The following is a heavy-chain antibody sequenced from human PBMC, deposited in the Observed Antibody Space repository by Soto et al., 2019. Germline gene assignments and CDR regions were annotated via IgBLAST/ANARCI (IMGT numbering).Heavy chain of an antibody. D-gene: IGHD6-19*01. CDR2: ISWNSGSI. J-gene: IGHJ4*02. V-gene: IGHV3-9*01. CDR3: AKDRPYSSGPQTGDC. Sequence: HPGGSLRLSCAASGFTFDDYAMHWVRQAPGKGLEWVSGISWNSGSIGYADSVKGRFTISRDNAKNSLYLQMNSLRAEDTALYYCAKDRPYSSGPQTGDCWGQGTLVTVSS. CDR1: GFTFDDYA.